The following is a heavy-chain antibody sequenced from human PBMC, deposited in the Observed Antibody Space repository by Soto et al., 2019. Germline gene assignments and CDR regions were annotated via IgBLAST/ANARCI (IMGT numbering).Heavy chain of an antibody. CDR3: ARIGRDGLGLLWFGELLD. D-gene: IGHD3-10*01. V-gene: IGHV1-46*01. CDR1: GYTFTSYY. CDR2: INPSGGST. J-gene: IGHJ4*02. Sequence: QVQLVQSGAEVKKPGASVKVSCKASGYTFTSYYMHWVRQAPGQGLEWMGIINPSGGSTSYAQKFQGRVTMTRDTSTSTVYMELGSLRSEDTAVYYCARIGRDGLGLLWFGELLDWGQGTLVTVSS.